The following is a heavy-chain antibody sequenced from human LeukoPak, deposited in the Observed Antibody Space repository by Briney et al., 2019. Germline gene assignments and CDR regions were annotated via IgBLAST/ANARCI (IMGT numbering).Heavy chain of an antibody. V-gene: IGHV3-23*01. D-gene: IGHD2/OR15-2a*01. CDR2: ISGSGGST. J-gene: IGHJ4*02. Sequence: GGSLRLSCAASGFSFDDYGMSWVRQAPGKGLEWVSAISGSGGSTYYADSVKGRFTISRDNSKNTLYLQMNSLRAEDTAVYYCAKDVIWDALKLTRSSPFDYWGQGTLVTVSS. CDR1: GFSFDDYG. CDR3: AKDVIWDALKLTRSSPFDY.